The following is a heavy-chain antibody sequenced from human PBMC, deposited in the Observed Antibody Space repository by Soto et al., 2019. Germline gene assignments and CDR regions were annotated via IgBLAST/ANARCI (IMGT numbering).Heavy chain of an antibody. CDR1: GFTFSSYG. CDR2: ISYDGSNK. CDR3: AKVHTDRNPDPFDY. V-gene: IGHV3-30*18. Sequence: GGSVRLSCAASGFTFSSYGMHWVRQAPGKGLEWVAVISYDGSNKYYADSVKGRFTISRDNSKNTLYLQMNSLRAEDTAVYYCAKVHTDRNPDPFDYWGQGTLVTVSS. D-gene: IGHD5-18*01. J-gene: IGHJ4*02.